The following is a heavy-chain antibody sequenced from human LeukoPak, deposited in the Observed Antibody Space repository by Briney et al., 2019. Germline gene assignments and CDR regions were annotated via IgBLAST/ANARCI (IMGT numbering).Heavy chain of an antibody. D-gene: IGHD3-10*01. CDR1: GGSVSSGSYY. CDR3: ARVGSGNFDL. CDR2: IYYSGNT. Sequence: SETLSLTCTVSGGSVSSGSYYWSWIRQPPGKGLEWIGYIYYSGNTNYNPSLKSRVTISIDTSKNQFSLKLRSVTAADTAVYYCARVGSGNFDLWGQGTLVTVSS. V-gene: IGHV4-61*01. J-gene: IGHJ4*02.